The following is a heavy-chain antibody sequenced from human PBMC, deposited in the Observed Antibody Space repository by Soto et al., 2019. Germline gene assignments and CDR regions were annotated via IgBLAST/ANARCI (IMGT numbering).Heavy chain of an antibody. D-gene: IGHD3-10*01. CDR1: VFTFSSYA. CDR3: AKVHGSGNYHNFPDY. CDR2: ISGSGGTT. J-gene: IGHJ4*02. V-gene: IGHV3-23*01. Sequence: WSLRLSCAASVFTFSSYAISWVRQAPGKGLEWVSLISGSGGTTYYADSVKGRFTISRDNSKNTLYLQMNSLRAEDTAVYYCAKVHGSGNYHNFPDYWGQGTLVTVSS.